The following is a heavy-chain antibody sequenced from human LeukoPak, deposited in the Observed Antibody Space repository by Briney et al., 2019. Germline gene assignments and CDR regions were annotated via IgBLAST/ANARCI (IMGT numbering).Heavy chain of an antibody. V-gene: IGHV4-38-2*02. CDR1: GYSISSGYY. CDR3: ARSEFVQGPYHYYYYMDV. D-gene: IGHD3-10*01. CDR2: IYHSGST. J-gene: IGHJ6*03. Sequence: PSETLSLTCTVSGYSISSGYYWAGIRQPPGKGLEWIGSIYHSGSTYYNPSLKSRVTISVDTSKNQFSLKLSSVTAADTAVYYCARSEFVQGPYHYYYYMDVWGKGTTVTVSS.